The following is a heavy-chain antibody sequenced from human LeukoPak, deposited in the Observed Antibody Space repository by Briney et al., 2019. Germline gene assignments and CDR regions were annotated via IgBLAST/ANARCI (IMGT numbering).Heavy chain of an antibody. D-gene: IGHD6-6*01. CDR3: ARLPDSSSADY. V-gene: IGHV3-53*01. CDR1: GFTVSSNY. Sequence: GGSLRLSCAASGFTVSSNYMGWVRQAPGKGLEWVSVIYSGGSTYYADSVKGRFTISRDNSKNTLYLQMNSLRAEDTAVYYCARLPDSSSADYWGQGTLVTVSS. J-gene: IGHJ4*02. CDR2: IYSGGST.